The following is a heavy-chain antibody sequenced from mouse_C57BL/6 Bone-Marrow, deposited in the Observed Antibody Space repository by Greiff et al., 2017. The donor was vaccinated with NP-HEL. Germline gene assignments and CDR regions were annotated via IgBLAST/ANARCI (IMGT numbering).Heavy chain of an antibody. J-gene: IGHJ2*01. CDR2: IDPENGDT. CDR1: GFNIKDDY. V-gene: IGHV14-4*01. D-gene: IGHD2-4*01. Sequence: VQLKESGAELVRPGASVKLSCTASGFNIKDDYMHWVKQRPEQGLEWIGWIDPENGDTEYASKFQGKATITADKSSNTAYLQLSSLTSEDTAVYYCTTVIYYDYDYYFDYWGQGTTLTVSS. CDR3: TTVIYYDYDYYFDY.